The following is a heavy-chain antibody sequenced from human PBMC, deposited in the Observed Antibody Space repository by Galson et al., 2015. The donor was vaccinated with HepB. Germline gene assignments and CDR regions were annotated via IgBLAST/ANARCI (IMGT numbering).Heavy chain of an antibody. V-gene: IGHV1-69*05. CDR2: IIPIFGTA. CDR1: GGTFSSYA. Sequence: SVKVSCKASGGTFSSYAISWVRQAPGQGLEWMGGIIPIFGTANYAQKFRGRVTITSDRSVSTAYMELSSLRSEDMVVYSCVRERTLPSQWNFDYWGQGTLVTVSS. D-gene: IGHD6-19*01. CDR3: VRERTLPSQWNFDY. J-gene: IGHJ4*02.